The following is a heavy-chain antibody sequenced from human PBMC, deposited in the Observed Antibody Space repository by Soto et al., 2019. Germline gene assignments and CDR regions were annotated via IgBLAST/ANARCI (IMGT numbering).Heavy chain of an antibody. Sequence: GGSLRLSCAASGFTFDNHAMSWVRQAPGKGLEWVSAISGSGGSTYYADSVKGRFTISRDNSKNTLYLQMNILRAEDTAVYYCAKDWGLFPRYCSGGSCYSIVNYFDYWGQGTLVTVSS. CDR3: AKDWGLFPRYCSGGSCYSIVNYFDY. J-gene: IGHJ4*02. CDR2: ISGSGGST. D-gene: IGHD2-15*01. CDR1: GFTFDNHA. V-gene: IGHV3-23*01.